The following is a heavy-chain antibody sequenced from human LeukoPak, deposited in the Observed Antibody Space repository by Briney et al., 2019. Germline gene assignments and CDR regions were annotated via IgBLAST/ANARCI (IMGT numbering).Heavy chain of an antibody. J-gene: IGHJ4*02. D-gene: IGHD2-21*02. CDR3: ARVDLAYCGGDCPYSGGY. CDR2: IYYSGST. CDR1: GGSISSSNYY. V-gene: IGHV4-39*07. Sequence: SETLSLTCTVSGGSISSSNYYWGWVRQPPGKGLEWIGSIYYSGSTYYNPPLKSRVTISVDTSKNQFSLKLSSVTAADTAVYYCARVDLAYCGGDCPYSGGYWGQGTLVTVSS.